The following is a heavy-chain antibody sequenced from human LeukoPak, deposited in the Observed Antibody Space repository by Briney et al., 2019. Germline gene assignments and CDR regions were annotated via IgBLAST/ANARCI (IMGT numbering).Heavy chain of an antibody. D-gene: IGHD3-10*01. V-gene: IGHV4-59*01. J-gene: IGHJ3*02. CDR1: GGSISSYY. CDR2: IYYSGST. CDR3: ARSGSYYQDDAFDI. Sequence: PSETLSLTCTVSGGSISSYYWSWIRQPPGKGLEWIGYIYYSGSTNYNPSLKSRVTISVDTSKNQFSLKLSSVTAADTAVYYCARSGSYYQDDAFDIWGQGTMVTVSS.